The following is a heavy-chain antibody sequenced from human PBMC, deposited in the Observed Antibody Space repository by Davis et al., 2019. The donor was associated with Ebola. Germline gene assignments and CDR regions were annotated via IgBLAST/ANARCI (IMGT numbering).Heavy chain of an antibody. D-gene: IGHD2/OR15-2a*01. CDR1: GLILSGSS. J-gene: IGHJ6*02. Sequence: PGGSLRLSCAASGLILSGSSLHWVRQASGKGLEWVGRIRNKNDGDVTSYGVSVEGRFTISRDDSKNTAYLQVNSLKTEDTAVYYCTRGAPYFMDVWGQGTTVTVSS. V-gene: IGHV3-73*01. CDR3: TRGAPYFMDV. CDR2: IRNKNDGDVT.